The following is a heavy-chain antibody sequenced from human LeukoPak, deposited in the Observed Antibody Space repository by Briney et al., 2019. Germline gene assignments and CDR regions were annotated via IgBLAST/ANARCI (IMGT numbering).Heavy chain of an antibody. CDR3: ARARDGHINNWFDP. CDR2: IYYSGST. D-gene: IGHD5-24*01. V-gene: IGHV4-59*01. Sequence: PSETLSLTCTVSGGSINSYYWSWIRQPPGKGLEWIGYIYYSGSTNYNPSLKSRVTKSVDTSKNQFSLKMSSVTAADTAVYYCARARDGHINNWFDPWGQGTLVTVSS. J-gene: IGHJ5*02. CDR1: GGSINSYY.